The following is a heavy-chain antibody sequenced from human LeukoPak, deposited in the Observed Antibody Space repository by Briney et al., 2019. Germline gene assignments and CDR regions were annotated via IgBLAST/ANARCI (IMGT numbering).Heavy chain of an antibody. CDR1: GGSISSYY. CDR3: ARHEYSYGNFDY. V-gene: IGHV4-59*08. Sequence: SETLSLTCTVSGGSISSYYWSWLRQPPGEGLEWIGYIYYSGSTNYNPSLKSRVTISVDTSKNQFSLKLSSVTAADTAVYYCARHEYSYGNFDYWGQGTLVTVSS. D-gene: IGHD5-18*01. J-gene: IGHJ4*02. CDR2: IYYSGST.